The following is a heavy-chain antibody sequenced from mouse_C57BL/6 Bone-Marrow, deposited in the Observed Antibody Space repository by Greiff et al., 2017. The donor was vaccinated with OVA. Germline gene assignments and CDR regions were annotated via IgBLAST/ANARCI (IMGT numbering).Heavy chain of an antibody. CDR2: IRHKANNHAT. D-gene: IGHD4-1*01. J-gene: IGHJ4*01. CDR1: GFTFSDAW. V-gene: IGHV6-6*01. CDR3: TAGKRGMDY. Sequence: EVKLEESGGGLVQPGGSMKLSCAASGFTFSDAWMDWVRQSPEQGLEWVAEIRHKANNHATYYAEPVKGRFTISRDESKSSVYLQMNSLRAEDTGIYYCTAGKRGMDYWGKGTSVTVAS.